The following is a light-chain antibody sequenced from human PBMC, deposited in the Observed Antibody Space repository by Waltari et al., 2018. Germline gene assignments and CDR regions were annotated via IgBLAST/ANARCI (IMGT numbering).Light chain of an antibody. CDR1: QTVLYSSNNKNY. J-gene: IGKJ3*01. V-gene: IGKV4-1*01. CDR3: QQYFDSPLT. Sequence: DIVMTQSPDSLAVSLGERATIRCKSSQTVLYSSNNKNYLAWYQQKPGQPPRLLLYWASTRDSGVPARFSGSGSGTDFTLTISSLQAEDAAVYYCQQYFDSPLTFGPGTRVEI. CDR2: WAS.